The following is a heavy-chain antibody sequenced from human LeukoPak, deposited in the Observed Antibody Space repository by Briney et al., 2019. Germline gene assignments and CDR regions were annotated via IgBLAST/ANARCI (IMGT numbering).Heavy chain of an antibody. Sequence: ASVKVSCKASGYTFTGYYIHWVRQAPGQGLEWMGWINPNSGGTNYAQKFQGRVTMTRDTSISTAYMELSRLRSDDTAVYYCAAYCSGGSCYSSPDYYYYMDVWGKGTTVTVSS. CDR3: AAYCSGGSCYSSPDYYYYMDV. D-gene: IGHD2-15*01. CDR2: INPNSGGT. CDR1: GYTFTGYY. V-gene: IGHV1-2*02. J-gene: IGHJ6*03.